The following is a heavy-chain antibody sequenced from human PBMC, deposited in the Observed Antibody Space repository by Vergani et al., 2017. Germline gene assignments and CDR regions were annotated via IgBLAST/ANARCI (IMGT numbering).Heavy chain of an antibody. CDR2: IDYSGST. CDR3: ARCSGSYYDFDY. D-gene: IGHD1-26*01. CDR1: GGSISSYY. V-gene: IGHV4-59*01. Sequence: QVQLQESGPGLVKPSETLSLTCTVSGGSISSYYWSWIRQPPGKGLEWIGYIDYSGSTNYNPSLKSRVTISVDTSKNQFSLKLSSVTAADTAVYYCARCSGSYYDFDYWGQGTLVTVSS. J-gene: IGHJ4*02.